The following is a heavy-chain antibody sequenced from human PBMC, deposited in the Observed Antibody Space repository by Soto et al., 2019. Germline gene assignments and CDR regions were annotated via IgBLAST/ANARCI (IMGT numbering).Heavy chain of an antibody. J-gene: IGHJ3*02. V-gene: IGHV1-18*01. Sequence: ASVNVSCKASGYTFTSYGISWVRQAPGQGLEWMGWISACNGNTNYAQKLQGRVTMTTDTSTSTAYMELRSLRSDDTAVYYCARGIVVVPAAIRPAFDIWGQGTMVTVSS. CDR3: ARGIVVVPAAIRPAFDI. CDR2: ISACNGNT. D-gene: IGHD2-2*02. CDR1: GYTFTSYG.